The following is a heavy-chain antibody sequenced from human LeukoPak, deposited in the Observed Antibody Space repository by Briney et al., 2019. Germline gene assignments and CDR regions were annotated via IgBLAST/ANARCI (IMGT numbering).Heavy chain of an antibody. J-gene: IGHJ6*03. Sequence: GGSLRLSCAASGFSFSTSWMNWVRQAPGKGLEWVANIKQDGGEKYYVDSVKVRFTISRDNAKNSLFLQMNNLRAEDTAVYYCTRDDYSDYGYSSYYYMDVWGKGTTVTVSS. D-gene: IGHD4-11*01. CDR1: GFSFSTSW. CDR3: TRDDYSDYGYSSYYYMDV. V-gene: IGHV3-7*01. CDR2: IKQDGGEK.